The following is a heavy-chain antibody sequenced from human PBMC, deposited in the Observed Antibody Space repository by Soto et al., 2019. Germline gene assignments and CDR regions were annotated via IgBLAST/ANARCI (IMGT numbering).Heavy chain of an antibody. CDR3: ARVTMVIRDSDHFGVDV. CDR1: GFPISSPYS. D-gene: IGHD4-17*01. Sequence: SETLSLTCLVSGFPISSPYSWGWIRQPPGKGLGWIGSISHTGTTSYSPSLTSRVSISVDTSKNQVSLKLTSVTAADTAVYFCARVTMVIRDSDHFGVDVWGHGTTVTSP. J-gene: IGHJ6*02. V-gene: IGHV4-38-2*02. CDR2: ISHTGTT.